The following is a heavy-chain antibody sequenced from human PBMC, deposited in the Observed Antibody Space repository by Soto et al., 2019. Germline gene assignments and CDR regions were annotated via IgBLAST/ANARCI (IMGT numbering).Heavy chain of an antibody. J-gene: IGHJ4*02. CDR2: ISGNSANT. CDR1: GFTFNTYV. D-gene: IGHD1-26*01. Sequence: GGSLRLSCAASGFTFNTYVMSWVRQAPGQGLEWVSEISGNSANTYYADSVKGRFTISRDNSKNTLYVQMNSLRAGDTAVYYCSKKLGPVDGRKEPLDYWGQGTLVTFSS. CDR3: SKKLGPVDGRKEPLDY. V-gene: IGHV3-23*01.